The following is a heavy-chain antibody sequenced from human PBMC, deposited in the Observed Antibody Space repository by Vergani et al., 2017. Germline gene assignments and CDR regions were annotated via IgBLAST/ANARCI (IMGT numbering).Heavy chain of an antibody. CDR3: VRDRVVSGSSGFDP. CDR1: GFTFSSFW. J-gene: IGHJ5*02. Sequence: EVQVVESGGGLVQPGGSLRLSCAASGFTFSSFWMRWVRQAPGKGLVWVSRINSDGSSRSYADSVTGRFTISRDNAKNTLYLQMNSLRAEDTAVYYCVRDRVVSGSSGFDPWGQGTLVTVSS. D-gene: IGHD3-10*01. CDR2: INSDGSSR. V-gene: IGHV3-74*01.